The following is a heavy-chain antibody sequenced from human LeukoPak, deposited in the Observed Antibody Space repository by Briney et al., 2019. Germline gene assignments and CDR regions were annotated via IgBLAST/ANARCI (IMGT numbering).Heavy chain of an antibody. J-gene: IGHJ3*02. CDR3: ARVDGSWAFDI. CDR1: GDSISSGGYY. V-gene: IGHV4-31*03. CDR2: IYYSGTT. Sequence: SETLSLTCTVSGDSISSGGYYWNWIRQDTGKGLEWLGYIYYSGTTYYNPSLKSRVTISVDTSKNQFSLKLSSVTAADTAVYYCARVDGSWAFDIWGQGTMVTVSS. D-gene: IGHD3-10*01.